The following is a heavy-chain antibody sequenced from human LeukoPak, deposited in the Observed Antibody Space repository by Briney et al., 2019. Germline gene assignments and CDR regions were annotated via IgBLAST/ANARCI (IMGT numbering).Heavy chain of an antibody. D-gene: IGHD2-2*01. Sequence: PSETLSLTCAVCGYSISRGYYWGWIRQPPGKGLEWIGSIYRSGSTNYNPSLKSRVTISVDTSKNQFSLKLSSVTAANTAVYYCASRGYCSSTSCYDSWWFDPWGQGTLVTVSS. CDR3: ASRGYCSSTSCYDSWWFDP. CDR1: GYSISRGYY. CDR2: IYRSGST. J-gene: IGHJ5*02. V-gene: IGHV4-38-2*01.